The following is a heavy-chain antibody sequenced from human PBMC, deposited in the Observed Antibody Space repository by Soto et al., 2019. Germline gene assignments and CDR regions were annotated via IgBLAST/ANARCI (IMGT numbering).Heavy chain of an antibody. CDR3: TTLLYDYVWGSYRLDYYYGMDV. V-gene: IGHV3-15*01. CDR2: IKSKTDGGTT. CDR1: GFTFSNAW. Sequence: GGSLRLSCAASGFTFSNAWMSWVRQAPGKGLEWVGRIKSKTDGGTTDYAAPVKGRFTISRDDSKNTLYLRMNSLKTEDTAVYYCTTLLYDYVWGSYRLDYYYGMDVWGQGTTVTVSS. J-gene: IGHJ6*02. D-gene: IGHD3-16*02.